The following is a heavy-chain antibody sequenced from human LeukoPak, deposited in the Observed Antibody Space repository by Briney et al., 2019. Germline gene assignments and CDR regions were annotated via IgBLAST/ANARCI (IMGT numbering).Heavy chain of an antibody. CDR1: GFTFSSYA. CDR3: AKMKGHPLPKYYMDV. Sequence: PGGSLRLSCAASGFTFSSYAMSWVRQAPGKGLEWVSGITGSGGSTYCADSVKGRFTISRDNSKNTLYLEMNSLRAEDTAIYYCAKMKGHPLPKYYMDVWGQGTTVTVSS. D-gene: IGHD1-26*01. V-gene: IGHV3-23*01. CDR2: ITGSGGST. J-gene: IGHJ6*01.